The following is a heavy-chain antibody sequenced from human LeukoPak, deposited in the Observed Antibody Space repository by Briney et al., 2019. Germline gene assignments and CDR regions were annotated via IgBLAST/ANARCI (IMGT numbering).Heavy chain of an antibody. CDR3: ARDRPTGASRLFVVQ. CDR1: GFTFSSYS. V-gene: IGHV3-21*01. D-gene: IGHD3-3*01. CDR2: MSSGSRYI. Sequence: GGSLRLSCAASGFTFSSYSMTWVRQAPGKGLEWVSSMSSGSRYIYYADSVRGRLTISRDNAKNSLYLLMNSLRAEDTAVYYCARDRPTGASRLFVVQWGQGTLVTVSS. J-gene: IGHJ4*02.